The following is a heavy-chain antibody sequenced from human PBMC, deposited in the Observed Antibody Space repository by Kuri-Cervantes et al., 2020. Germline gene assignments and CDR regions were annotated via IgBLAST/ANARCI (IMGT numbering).Heavy chain of an antibody. Sequence: GGSLRLSCAASGFTFSSYGMSWVRQAQGKGLEWVSAISGSDGSTYYADSVKGRFTISRDNSKNTLYLQMNSLRAEDTAVYYCARDILRADDYSNSSAFDYWGQGTLVTVSS. J-gene: IGHJ4*02. CDR3: ARDILRADDYSNSSAFDY. CDR2: ISGSDGST. CDR1: GFTFSSYG. D-gene: IGHD4-11*01. V-gene: IGHV3-23*01.